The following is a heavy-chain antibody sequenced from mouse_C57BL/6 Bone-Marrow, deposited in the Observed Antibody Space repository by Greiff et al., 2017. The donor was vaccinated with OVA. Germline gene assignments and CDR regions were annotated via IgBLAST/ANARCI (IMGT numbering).Heavy chain of an antibody. CDR1: GYTFTSYW. V-gene: IGHV1-64*01. CDR3: ARSIYYYGSKFAY. Sequence: QVQLQQPGAELVKPGASVKLSCKASGYTFTSYWMHWVKQRPGQGLEWIGMIHPNSGSTNYNEKFKSTSTLTVDKSSSTAYMQLSSLTSEYSAVYYCARSIYYYGSKFAYWGQGTLVTVSA. CDR2: IHPNSGST. J-gene: IGHJ3*01. D-gene: IGHD1-1*01.